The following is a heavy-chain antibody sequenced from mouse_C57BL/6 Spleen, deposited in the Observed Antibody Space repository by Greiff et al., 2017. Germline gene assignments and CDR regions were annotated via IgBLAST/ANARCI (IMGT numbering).Heavy chain of an antibody. CDR2: IDPSDSYT. CDR3: ASLPDYYGSSYHYFGY. CDR1: GYTFTSYW. V-gene: IGHV1-69*01. Sequence: QVQLQQPGAELVMPGASVKLSCKASGYTFTSYWMHWVKQRPGQGLEWIGEIDPSDSYTNYNQKFKGKSTLTVDKSSSTAYMQLSSLTSADSAVYYCASLPDYYGSSYHYFGYWGPGTTLTVSS. D-gene: IGHD1-1*01. J-gene: IGHJ2*01.